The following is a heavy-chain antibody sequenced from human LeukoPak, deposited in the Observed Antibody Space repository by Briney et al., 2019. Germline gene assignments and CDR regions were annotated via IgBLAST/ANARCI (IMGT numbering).Heavy chain of an antibody. CDR3: ARVYLWFGEWTFDY. CDR2: ISSSSSTI. V-gene: IGHV3-48*02. Sequence: GGSLRLSCAASGFTFSSYSMNWVRQAPGKGLEWVSYISSSSSTIYYADSVKGRFTISRDNAKNSLYLQMNSLRDEDTAVYYCARVYLWFGEWTFDYWGQGTLVTVSS. J-gene: IGHJ4*02. CDR1: GFTFSSYS. D-gene: IGHD3-10*01.